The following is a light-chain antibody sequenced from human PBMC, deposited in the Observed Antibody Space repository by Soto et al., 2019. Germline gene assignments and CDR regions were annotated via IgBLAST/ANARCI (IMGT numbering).Light chain of an antibody. J-gene: IGLJ2*01. CDR2: RSF. CDR3: ATWDDTRNAPV. Sequence: QSVLSQPPSTSGTPGQRVTISCAGNTSNVGGHAVDWYQQVPGTAPRLLIYRSFQRPSGVPDRFSGYKSGTSASLAISGLQSGDEADYYCATWDDTRNAPVFGGGTQRTGL. CDR1: TSNVGGHA. V-gene: IGLV1-44*01.